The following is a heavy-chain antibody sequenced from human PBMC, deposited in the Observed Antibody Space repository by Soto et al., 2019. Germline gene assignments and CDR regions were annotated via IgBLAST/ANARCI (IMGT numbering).Heavy chain of an antibody. J-gene: IGHJ6*02. CDR2: IIPIFGTA. D-gene: IGHD4-4*01. V-gene: IGHV1-69*01. Sequence: QVQLVQSGAEVKKPGSSVKVSCKASGGTFSTYAINWVRQAPGQGLEWMGVIIPIFGTADYAQTFQGRVTITEDASTNTVYMEMSSLKSEDTAVYYCAIDAEVTSTVPSFFYGMDVWGQGTTVIVSS. CDR3: AIDAEVTSTVPSFFYGMDV. CDR1: GGTFSTYA.